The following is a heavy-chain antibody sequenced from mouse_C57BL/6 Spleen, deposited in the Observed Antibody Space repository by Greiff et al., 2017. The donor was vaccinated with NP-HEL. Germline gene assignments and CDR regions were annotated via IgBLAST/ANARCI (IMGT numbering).Heavy chain of an antibody. CDR3: ARGDDYDVWFAY. CDR2: FHPYNDDT. V-gene: IGHV1-47*01. CDR1: GYTFTTYP. Sequence: QVHVKQSGAELVKPGASVKMSCKASGYTFTTYPIEWMKQNHGKSLEWIGNFHPYNDDTKYNEKFKGKATLTVEKSSSTVYLELSRLTSDDSAVYYCARGDDYDVWFAYWGQGTLVTVSA. D-gene: IGHD2-4*01. J-gene: IGHJ3*01.